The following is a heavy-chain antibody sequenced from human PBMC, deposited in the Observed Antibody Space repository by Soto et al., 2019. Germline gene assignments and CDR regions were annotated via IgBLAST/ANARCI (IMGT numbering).Heavy chain of an antibody. Sequence: ASVKVSCKASGYTFTSYAMHWVRQAPGQRLEWMGWINAGNGNTKYSQKFQGRVTITRDTSASTAYMELSSLRSEDTAVYYCARARNYDILTGYDDAFDIWGQGTMVTVSS. J-gene: IGHJ3*02. D-gene: IGHD3-9*01. CDR3: ARARNYDILTGYDDAFDI. V-gene: IGHV1-3*01. CDR2: INAGNGNT. CDR1: GYTFTSYA.